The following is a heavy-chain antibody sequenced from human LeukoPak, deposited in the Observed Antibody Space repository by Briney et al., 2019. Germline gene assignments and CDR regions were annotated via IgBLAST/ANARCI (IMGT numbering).Heavy chain of an antibody. CDR1: GGSISTHY. V-gene: IGHV4-4*07. CDR3: ARGRAYSSSWYDY. J-gene: IGHJ4*02. CDR2: IYTSGST. Sequence: SETLSLTCTVSGGSISTHYWSWIRQPAGKGLEWIGRIYTSGSTNYNPSLKSRVTMSVDTSKNQFSLKLSSVIAADTAVYYCARGRAYSSSWYDYWGQGTLVTVSS. D-gene: IGHD6-13*01.